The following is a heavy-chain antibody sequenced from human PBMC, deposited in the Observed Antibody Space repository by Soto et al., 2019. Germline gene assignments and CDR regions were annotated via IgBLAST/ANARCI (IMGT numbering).Heavy chain of an antibody. CDR2: ISGSGDST. J-gene: IGHJ4*02. Sequence: EVQLLESGGGLVQPGGSLRLSCAASGFTFSTYAMNWVRQAQGKGLEWVSGISGSGDSTYYADSVKGRFTVSRDNSKNTLYLQMNSLRAEDTAVFYCAKERSSGWSLDYWGQGTLVTVSS. D-gene: IGHD6-19*01. CDR3: AKERSSGWSLDY. V-gene: IGHV3-23*01. CDR1: GFTFSTYA.